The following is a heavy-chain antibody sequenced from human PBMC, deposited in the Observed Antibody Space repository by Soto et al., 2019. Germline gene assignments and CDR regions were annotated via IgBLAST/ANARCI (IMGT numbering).Heavy chain of an antibody. CDR2: INAGNGNT. Sequence: ASVKVSCKASGYTFTSYAMHCGRQAPGQRLEWMGWINAGNGNTKYSQKFQGRVTITRDTSASTAYMELSSLRSEDTAVYYCARGIYYPPHYYYGMDVWGQGTTVTVSS. V-gene: IGHV1-3*01. CDR3: ARGIYYPPHYYYGMDV. CDR1: GYTFTSYA. J-gene: IGHJ6*02. D-gene: IGHD1-26*01.